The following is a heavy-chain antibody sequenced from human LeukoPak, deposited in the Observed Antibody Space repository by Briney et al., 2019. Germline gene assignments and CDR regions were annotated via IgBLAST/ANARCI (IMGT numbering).Heavy chain of an antibody. D-gene: IGHD3-22*01. V-gene: IGHV3-23*01. J-gene: IGHJ4*02. Sequence: GGSLRLSCAVTGITLSNYGMSWVRQAPGKGLEWVAGISDSGGSTNYADSVKGRFTISRDNPKNTLYLQMNSLRAEDTAVYFCAKRGVVIRVILVGFHKEAYYFDSWGQGALVTVSS. CDR2: ISDSGGST. CDR1: GITLSNYG. CDR3: AKRGVVIRVILVGFHKEAYYFDS.